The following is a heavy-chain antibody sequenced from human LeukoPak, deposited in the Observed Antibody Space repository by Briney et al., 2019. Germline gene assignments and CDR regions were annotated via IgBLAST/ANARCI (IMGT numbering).Heavy chain of an antibody. CDR3: ARDNPVAGNRGIDY. CDR2: IYTTGSS. D-gene: IGHD6-19*01. Sequence: PSETLSLTCTVSSGSNSSYYWSWIRQPAGKGLEWLGRIYTTGSSNYNPSLKSRVTMSVDTSKNQFSLKLSSVTAADTAVYYCARDNPVAGNRGIDYWGQGTLVTVSS. CDR1: SGSNSSYY. J-gene: IGHJ4*02. V-gene: IGHV4-4*07.